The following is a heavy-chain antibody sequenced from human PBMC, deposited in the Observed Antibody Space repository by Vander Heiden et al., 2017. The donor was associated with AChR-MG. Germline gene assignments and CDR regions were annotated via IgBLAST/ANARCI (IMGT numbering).Heavy chain of an antibody. V-gene: IGHV1-69*04. D-gene: IGHD6-13*01. CDR2: IIPILGIA. CDR3: ARIIAAAGFTPRDYYYGMDV. Sequence: QVQLVQSGAEVKKPGSAVKVSCTASGGTFSSYAISGVRQAPGQGLEWMGRIIPILGIANYAQKFQGRVTITADKSTSTAYMERSSLRSEDTAVYSCARIIAAAGFTPRDYYYGMDVWGQGTTVTVSS. J-gene: IGHJ6*02. CDR1: GGTFSSYA.